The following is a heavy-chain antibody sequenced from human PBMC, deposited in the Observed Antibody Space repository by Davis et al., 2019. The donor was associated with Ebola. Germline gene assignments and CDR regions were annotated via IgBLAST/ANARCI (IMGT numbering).Heavy chain of an antibody. J-gene: IGHJ4*02. CDR2: IYTSGST. V-gene: IGHV4-4*07. Sequence: SETLSLTCTVSGGSISSYYWSWIRQPAGKGLEWIGHIYTSGSTNYNPSLKSRVTISVDTSKNQFSLKLSSVTAADTAVYYCARGRGYYDSSGYYYFGYWGQGTLVTVSS. CDR3: ARGRGYYDSSGYYYFGY. D-gene: IGHD3-22*01. CDR1: GGSISSYY.